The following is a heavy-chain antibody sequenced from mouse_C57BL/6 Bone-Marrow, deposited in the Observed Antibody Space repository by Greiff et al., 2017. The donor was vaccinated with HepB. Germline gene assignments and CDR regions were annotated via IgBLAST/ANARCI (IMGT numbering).Heavy chain of an antibody. D-gene: IGHD1-1*01. Sequence: QVQLQQSGAELVRPGTSVKVSCKASGYAFTNYLIEWVKQRPGQGLEWIGAINPGSGGTNYNEKFKGKATLAADKSSSTAYMQLSSLTSEDSAVYFCARVRVRFYAMDYWGQGTSVTVSS. CDR3: ARVRVRFYAMDY. CDR2: INPGSGGT. J-gene: IGHJ4*01. CDR1: GYAFTNYL. V-gene: IGHV1-54*01.